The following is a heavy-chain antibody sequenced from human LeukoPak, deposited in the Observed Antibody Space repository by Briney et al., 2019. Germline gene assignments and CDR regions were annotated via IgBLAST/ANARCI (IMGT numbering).Heavy chain of an antibody. CDR3: AREKGGDWAFDI. V-gene: IGHV1-69*04. CDR1: GGTFSSYA. Sequence: SVKVSCKASGGTFSSYAISWVRQAPGQGLEWMGRIIPILGIANYAQKSQGRVTITADKSTSTAYMELSSLRSEDTAVYYCAREKGGDWAFDIWGQGTMVTVSS. J-gene: IGHJ3*02. CDR2: IIPILGIA. D-gene: IGHD2-21*02.